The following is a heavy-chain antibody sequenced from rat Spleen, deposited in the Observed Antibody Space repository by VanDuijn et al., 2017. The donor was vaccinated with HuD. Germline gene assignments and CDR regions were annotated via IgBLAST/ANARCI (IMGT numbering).Heavy chain of an antibody. Sequence: QVQLKESGPGLVQPSQTLSLTCTVSGFSLTSYTVSWVRQPPGKGLEWIAAISSGGNTDYNSALKSRLSISRDTSKNQVSLKMNSLQTEDTATYYCAREGYYDGTYYPFDYWGQGVMVTVSS. CDR2: ISSGGNT. CDR3: AREGYYDGTYYPFDY. CDR1: GFSLTSYT. J-gene: IGHJ2*01. D-gene: IGHD1-12*02. V-gene: IGHV2-6*01.